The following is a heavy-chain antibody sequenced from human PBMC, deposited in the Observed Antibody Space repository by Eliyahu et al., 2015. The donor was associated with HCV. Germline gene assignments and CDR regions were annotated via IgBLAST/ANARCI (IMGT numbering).Heavy chain of an antibody. V-gene: IGHV3-23*01. CDR3: AKNRGLYYETYHFDP. Sequence: EVQMLESGGGLVQPGGSLRXSCXAXGFSFSTXAMSWVRQAPGKGLEWVATITNTDDMWYYVDSVKGRFTITRDTPKNILYLQMNSLRDEDTAVYYCAKNRGLYYETYHFDPWGQGILVTVSS. D-gene: IGHD3-16*01. CDR2: ITNTDDMW. CDR1: GFSFSTXA. J-gene: IGHJ5*02.